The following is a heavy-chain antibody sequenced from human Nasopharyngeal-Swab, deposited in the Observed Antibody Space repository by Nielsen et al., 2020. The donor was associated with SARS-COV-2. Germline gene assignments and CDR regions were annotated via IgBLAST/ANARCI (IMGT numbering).Heavy chain of an antibody. CDR3: ARGTGVYCSGGSCYPGAFDY. V-gene: IGHV3-7*01. CDR2: INQGGSER. Sequence: GGSLRLSCTASGFSLRSYLMSWVRQTPGKGLEWVANINQGGSERDYVDSVKGRFTISRGNAENSLYLQMNSLRAEDTAVYYCARGTGVYCSGGSCYPGAFDYWGQGTLVTVSS. D-gene: IGHD2-15*01. J-gene: IGHJ4*02. CDR1: GFSLRSYL.